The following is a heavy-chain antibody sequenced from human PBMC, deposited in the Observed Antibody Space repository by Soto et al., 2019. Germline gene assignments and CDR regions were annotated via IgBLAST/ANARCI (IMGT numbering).Heavy chain of an antibody. CDR3: ARLVYDTRLNYMYFDF. V-gene: IGHV4-4*02. Sequence: SETLSLTCAVSGVSLTSGNWWTWVRQSPQRGLEYIGEIFHDGTANYYPSFERRVAMSVDTSRNQFSLKLTSVTAADTAVYFCARLVYDTRLNYMYFDFWGPRTLVTVSS. CDR1: GVSLTSGNW. J-gene: IGHJ4*02. D-gene: IGHD3-10*01. CDR2: IFHDGTA.